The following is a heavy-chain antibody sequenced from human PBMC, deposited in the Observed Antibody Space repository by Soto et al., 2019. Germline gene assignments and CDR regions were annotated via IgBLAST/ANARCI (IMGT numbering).Heavy chain of an antibody. D-gene: IGHD5-12*01. CDR2: IWYDGSNK. J-gene: IGHJ4*02. V-gene: IGHV3-33*01. CDR3: ARLYTWIMDY. Sequence: GESLRLSCAASGCNFRNYGMHWVRQAPGKGLEWVAIIWYDGSNKYYADSVKGRFTISRDNSKNTLYLQIDSLRAEDTAVYYCARLYTWIMDYWGQGTMVTVSS. CDR1: GCNFRNYG.